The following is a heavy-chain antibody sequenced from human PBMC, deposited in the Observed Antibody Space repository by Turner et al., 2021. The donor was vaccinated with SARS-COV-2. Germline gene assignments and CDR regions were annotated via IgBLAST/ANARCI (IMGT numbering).Heavy chain of an antibody. D-gene: IGHD3-10*01. Sequence: EVQLVESGGGLVQPGGSLRLSCAASGFTFSGYWMHWVRQAPGKGLVWVSRINSDGSRINYADSVKGRFTISRDNAKNTLYVQMNSLRADDTAVYYCAREYGSGSYYNWGRGTLVTVSS. CDR2: INSDGSRI. J-gene: IGHJ4*02. CDR1: GFTFSGYW. V-gene: IGHV3-74*01. CDR3: AREYGSGSYYN.